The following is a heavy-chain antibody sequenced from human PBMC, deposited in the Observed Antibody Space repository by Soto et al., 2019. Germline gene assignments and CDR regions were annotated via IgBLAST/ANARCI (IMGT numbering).Heavy chain of an antibody. Sequence: ASVKVSCKASGYTFTSYGISWVRQAPGQGLEWMGWISAYNGNTNYAQKLQGRVTMTTDTSTSTAYMELRSLRSDGTAVYYCARDLGDYDSSGYYLALGKFDYWGQGILVTVSS. V-gene: IGHV1-18*01. J-gene: IGHJ4*02. CDR2: ISAYNGNT. CDR3: ARDLGDYDSSGYYLALGKFDY. CDR1: GYTFTSYG. D-gene: IGHD3-22*01.